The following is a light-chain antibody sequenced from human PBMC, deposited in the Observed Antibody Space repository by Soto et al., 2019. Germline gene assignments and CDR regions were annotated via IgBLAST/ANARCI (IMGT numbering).Light chain of an antibody. V-gene: IGKV1-33*01. CDR2: DAS. Sequence: DIQMTQSPSSLSASVGDTVTITCQASQDITNHLNWYQQKPGKAPNLLIYDASHLETGVPSRFSGSGSGTYFTPTISSLQPEDIATYYCQKYDDVPQFGPGTKVDF. CDR3: QKYDDVPQ. J-gene: IGKJ3*01. CDR1: QDITNH.